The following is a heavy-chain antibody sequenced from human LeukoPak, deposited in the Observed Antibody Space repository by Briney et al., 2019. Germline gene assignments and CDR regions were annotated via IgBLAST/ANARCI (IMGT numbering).Heavy chain of an antibody. CDR1: GGSISSSNW. CDR3: ARGGYCSGGSCYVIDY. V-gene: IGHV4-4*02. J-gene: IGHJ4*02. D-gene: IGHD2-15*01. CDR2: IYHSGST. Sequence: ASEALSLTCAVSGGSISSSNWWSWVRQPPGKGLEWIGEIYHSGSTNYNPSLKSRVTISVDKSKNQFSLKLSSVTAADTAVYYCARGGYCSGGSCYVIDYWGQGTLVTVSS.